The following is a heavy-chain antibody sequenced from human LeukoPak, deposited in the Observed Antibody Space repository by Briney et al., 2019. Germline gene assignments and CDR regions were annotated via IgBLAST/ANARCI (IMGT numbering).Heavy chain of an antibody. V-gene: IGHV3-53*01. CDR2: IYSGGST. J-gene: IGHJ3*02. Sequence: PGGSLRLSCAASGFTFSSNYMSWVRQAPGKGLEWVSVIYSGGSTYYADSVKGRFTISRDNSKNTLYLQMNSLRAEDTAVYYCARDQADLRAFDIWGQGTMVTVSS. D-gene: IGHD6-13*01. CDR3: ARDQADLRAFDI. CDR1: GFTFSSNY.